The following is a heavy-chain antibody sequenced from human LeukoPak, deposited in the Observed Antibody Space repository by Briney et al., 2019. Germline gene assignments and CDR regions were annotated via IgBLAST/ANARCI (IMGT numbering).Heavy chain of an antibody. V-gene: IGHV4-4*07. D-gene: IGHD2-21*01. CDR2: IYSSGST. Sequence: PSETLSLTCTVFGGSISSYYWSWIRQPAGKGLEWIGRIYSSGSTGYNPSLKNRVTMSVDTSKNQSSLKLSSVTAADTAVYYCARVDLRAAYFDYWGQGTLVTVSS. J-gene: IGHJ4*02. CDR3: ARVDLRAAYFDY. CDR1: GGSISSYY.